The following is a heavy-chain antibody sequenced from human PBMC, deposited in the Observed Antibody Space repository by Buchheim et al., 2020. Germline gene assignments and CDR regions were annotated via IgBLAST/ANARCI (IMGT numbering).Heavy chain of an antibody. Sequence: EVQLVESGGGLVKPGGCLRLSCAASGFTFSDVWMSWVRQAPGKGLEWVGRIKSKTAGETTDYAEPGKCRFSISRDDSKNTLYLQMSSLKTEDTAVYFCITGVVGAPYTFFWGQGTL. D-gene: IGHD2-15*01. CDR2: IKSKTAGETT. CDR3: ITGVVGAPYTFF. J-gene: IGHJ4*02. V-gene: IGHV3-15*01. CDR1: GFTFSDVW.